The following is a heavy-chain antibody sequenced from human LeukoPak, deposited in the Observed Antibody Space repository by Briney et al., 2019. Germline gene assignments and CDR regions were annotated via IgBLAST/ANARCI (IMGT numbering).Heavy chain of an antibody. CDR2: IIPIFGTA. CDR3: ARLSDILTGYYGY. D-gene: IGHD3-9*01. Sequence: ASVKVSCKASGGTFSSYAISWVRQAPGQGLEWMGGIIPIFGTANYAQKFQGRVTITADKSTSTAYMELSSLRSEDTAVYYCARLSDILTGYYGYWGQGTLVTVSS. J-gene: IGHJ4*02. CDR1: GGTFSSYA. V-gene: IGHV1-69*06.